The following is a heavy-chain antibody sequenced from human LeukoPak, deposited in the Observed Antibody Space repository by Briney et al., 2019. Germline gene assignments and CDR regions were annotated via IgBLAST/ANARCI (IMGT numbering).Heavy chain of an antibody. J-gene: IGHJ4*02. CDR1: GGSFSGYY. CDR2: INHSGST. Sequence: SETLSLTCAVYGGSFSGYYWSWIRQPPGKGLEWIGEINHSGSTNYNPSLKSRVTISVDTSKNQFSLKLSSVAAADTAVYYCARRVGYYDSSGYSQYYFDYWGQGTLVTVSS. D-gene: IGHD3-22*01. V-gene: IGHV4-34*01. CDR3: ARRVGYYDSSGYSQYYFDY.